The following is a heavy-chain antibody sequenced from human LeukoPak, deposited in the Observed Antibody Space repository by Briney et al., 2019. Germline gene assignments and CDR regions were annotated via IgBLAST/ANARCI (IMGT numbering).Heavy chain of an antibody. D-gene: IGHD3-10*01. CDR1: GGSFSYY. CDR2: ISQSGIT. CDR3: ARKGIRGVNFDY. V-gene: IGHV4-34*01. Sequence: SETLSLTCGVYGGSFSYYRTWIRQPPGKGLEWIGEISQSGITTYNPSLKSRVTISMDTSRNQFSLNLRSVTAADTAVYYCARKGIRGVNFDYWGQGTLVTVSS. J-gene: IGHJ4*02.